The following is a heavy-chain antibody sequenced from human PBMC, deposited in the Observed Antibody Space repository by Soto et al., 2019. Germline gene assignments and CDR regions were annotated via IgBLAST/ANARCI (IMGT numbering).Heavy chain of an antibody. V-gene: IGHV4-61*01. J-gene: IGHJ4*02. CDR3: ARGHRDGYNYYFDY. Sequence: PSETLSLTCTVSGGSVSSGSYYWIWIRQPPGKGLEWIGYIYYSGSTNYNPSLKSRVTISVDTSKNQFSLKLSSVTAADTAVYYCARGHRDGYNYYFDYWGQGTLVTVSS. CDR1: GGSVSSGSYY. D-gene: IGHD5-12*01. CDR2: IYYSGST.